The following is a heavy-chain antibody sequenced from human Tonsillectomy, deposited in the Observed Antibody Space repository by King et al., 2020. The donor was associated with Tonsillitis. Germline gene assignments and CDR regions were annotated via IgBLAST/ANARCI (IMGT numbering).Heavy chain of an antibody. D-gene: IGHD2-15*01. CDR2: ISSSGSTI. Sequence: VQLVESGGGLVKPGGSLRLSCAASGFTFSDYYMSWIRQAPGKGLEWVSYISSSGSTIYYADSVKGRFTISRDNAKNSLYLQMNSLRAEDTAVYYCARVWPYCSCGSCYSRGMLWFDYWGQGTLVTVSS. CDR3: ARVWPYCSCGSCYSRGMLWFDY. J-gene: IGHJ4*02. CDR1: GFTFSDYY. V-gene: IGHV3-11*01.